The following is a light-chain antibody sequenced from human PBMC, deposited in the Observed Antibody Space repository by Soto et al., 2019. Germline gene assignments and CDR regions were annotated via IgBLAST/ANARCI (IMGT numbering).Light chain of an antibody. Sequence: IVLTQSPGTLSLSPGERATLSCRASQSVRSRYLAWYQQKPGQAPTLLSYGASSRATGSPDRFSGSESGTDFALTISKLAPEDFAVYYCQQYGSSPGTFGQGTKVAIK. J-gene: IGKJ1*01. CDR1: QSVRSRY. CDR3: QQYGSSPGT. V-gene: IGKV3-20*01. CDR2: GAS.